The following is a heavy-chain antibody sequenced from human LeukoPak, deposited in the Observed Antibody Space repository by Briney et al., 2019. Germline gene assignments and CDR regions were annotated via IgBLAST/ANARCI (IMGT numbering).Heavy chain of an antibody. Sequence: GGSLRLSCAASGFTFSSYWMSWVRQAPGKGPEWVANIKQDGSEKYYVDSVKGRFTISRDNAKNSLYLQMNSLRAEDTAVYYCAREEGYSYGSGDYWGQGTLVTVSS. D-gene: IGHD5-18*01. J-gene: IGHJ4*02. CDR1: GFTFSSYW. V-gene: IGHV3-7*01. CDR3: AREEGYSYGSGDY. CDR2: IKQDGSEK.